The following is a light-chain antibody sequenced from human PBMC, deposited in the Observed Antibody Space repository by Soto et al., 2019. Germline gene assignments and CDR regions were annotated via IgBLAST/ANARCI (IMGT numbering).Light chain of an antibody. V-gene: IGKV1-39*01. J-gene: IGKJ3*01. CDR1: QTISNY. Sequence: DIQMTQSPSSLSASVGDRVTITCRASQTISNYLNWYQEKPGKAPKLLIYAASNLQSGVPSRFSGSGAGTEFTLTISNRPPEDFATYYCQKTYSTPFTFGPGTNVDI. CDR3: QKTYSTPFT. CDR2: AAS.